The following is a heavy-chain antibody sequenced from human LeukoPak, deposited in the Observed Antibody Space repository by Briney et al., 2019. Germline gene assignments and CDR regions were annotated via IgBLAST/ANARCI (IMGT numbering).Heavy chain of an antibody. V-gene: IGHV1-8*01. CDR1: GYTFTSYD. CDR3: ARARARKTDVLRYFDWLLPDY. Sequence: ASVKVSCKASGYTFTSYDINWARQATGQGLEWMGWMNPNSGNTGYAQKFQGRVTMTRNTSISTAYMELSSLRSEDTAVYYCARARARKTDVLRYFDWLLPDYWGQGTLVTVSS. CDR2: MNPNSGNT. D-gene: IGHD3-9*01. J-gene: IGHJ4*02.